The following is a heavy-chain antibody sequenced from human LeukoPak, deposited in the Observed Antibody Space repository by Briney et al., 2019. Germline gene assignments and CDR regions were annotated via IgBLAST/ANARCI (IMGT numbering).Heavy chain of an antibody. CDR2: IFYGGSN. CDR1: GGSISNADYY. V-gene: IGHV4-39*01. Sequence: PSETLSLTCSVSGGSISNADYYWGWIRQAPGKGLEWIGSIFYGGSNHYNPSLKSRAAISVDTSKTQFSLKLTSVTAADAAMYYCARQLPTAAADTRGYFDYLGQGTVVTVSS. J-gene: IGHJ4*01. CDR3: ARQLPTAAADTRGYFDY. D-gene: IGHD6-25*01.